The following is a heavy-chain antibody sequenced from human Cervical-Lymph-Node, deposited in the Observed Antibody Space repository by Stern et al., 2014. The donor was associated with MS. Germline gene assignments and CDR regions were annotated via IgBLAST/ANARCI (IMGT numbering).Heavy chain of an antibody. CDR3: ARDQGGIADS. Sequence: VQLVASGAEVKKPGSSVKVSCKASGGSFSMDSISWGRQAPGQGLEWMGGLAPMFGTSNYAQKFQGRVTTTADVSTSTAYMELTSLRSEDTAVYFCARDQGGIADSWGQGTLVIVSS. V-gene: IGHV1-69*01. J-gene: IGHJ4*02. D-gene: IGHD6-13*01. CDR1: GGSFSMDS. CDR2: LAPMFGTS.